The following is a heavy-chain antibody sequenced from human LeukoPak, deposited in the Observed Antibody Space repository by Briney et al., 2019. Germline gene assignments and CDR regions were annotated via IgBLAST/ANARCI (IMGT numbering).Heavy chain of an antibody. CDR1: RYTFTGYY. J-gene: IGHJ4*02. CDR2: INPNSGGT. V-gene: IGHV1-2*02. D-gene: IGHD2-2*01. Sequence: ASVKVSCKASRYTFTGYYMHWVRQAPGQGLEWMGWINPNSGGTNCAQKFQGRVTMTRDKSISTAYMELSRLRSYDTAVYYCARDIVVVPAAMSDPDYWGQGTLVTVSS. CDR3: ARDIVVVPAAMSDPDY.